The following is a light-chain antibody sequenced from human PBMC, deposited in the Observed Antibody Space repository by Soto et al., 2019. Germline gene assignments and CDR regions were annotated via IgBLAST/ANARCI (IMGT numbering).Light chain of an antibody. Sequence: QSVLTQPPSLSATPGQKVTISCSGSRSNIGNNYVSWYQQLQGAAPKLLIYDNNKRPSGIPDRSSASKSGTSATLGITGLQAGEEANYYCGTWDSSLSAGVFGEGTKRTVL. CDR1: RSNIGNNY. CDR2: DNN. J-gene: IGLJ3*02. V-gene: IGLV1-51*01. CDR3: GTWDSSLSAGV.